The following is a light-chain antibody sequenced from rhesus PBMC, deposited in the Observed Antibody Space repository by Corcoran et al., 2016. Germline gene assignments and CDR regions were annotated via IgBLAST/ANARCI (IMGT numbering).Light chain of an antibody. CDR1: QSLSNY. CDR2: RAS. J-gene: IGKJ1*01. V-gene: IGKV1S9*01. Sequence: DIQMTQSPSSLSASVGDRVTITCQASQSLSNYLSWYQQKPGKIPKLLIYRASSLQSGIPSRFRGSGSGTDFTLTISRLQPEDFATYYCQQGYSYPRTFGQGTKVEIK. CDR3: QQGYSYPRT.